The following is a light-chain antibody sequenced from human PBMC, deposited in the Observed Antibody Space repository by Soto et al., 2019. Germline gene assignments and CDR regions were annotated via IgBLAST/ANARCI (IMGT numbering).Light chain of an antibody. CDR1: SSNLGSNP. CDR2: SNN. V-gene: IGLV1-44*01. Sequence: QSVLTRPPSASGTPGQRVSISCSGGSSNLGSNPVSWYLHLPGTAPKLLIYSNNQRPSGVPDRFSGSKSGTSASLAISGLQSEDEADYFCSAWDGSIYGPVFGAGTKLTVL. CDR3: SAWDGSIYGPV. J-gene: IGLJ2*01.